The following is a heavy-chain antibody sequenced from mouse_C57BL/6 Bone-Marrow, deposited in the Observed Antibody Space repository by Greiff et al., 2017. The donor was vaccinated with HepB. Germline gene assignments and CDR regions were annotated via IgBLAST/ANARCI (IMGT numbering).Heavy chain of an antibody. CDR1: GYTFTDYY. J-gene: IGHJ1*03. CDR3: ARSEGYYGYWYFDV. CDR2: INPNNGGT. V-gene: IGHV1-26*01. D-gene: IGHD1-1*01. Sequence: EVQLQQSGPELVKPGASVKISCKASGYTFTDYYMNWVKQSHGQSLEWIGDINPNNGGTRYNQKFKGKATLTVDKSSSTAYMELRSLTSEDSAVYYCARSEGYYGYWYFDVWGTGTTVTVSA.